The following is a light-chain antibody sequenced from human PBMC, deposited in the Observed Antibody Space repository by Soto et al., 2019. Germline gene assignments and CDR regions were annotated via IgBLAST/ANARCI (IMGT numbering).Light chain of an antibody. CDR1: QGISNY. CDR2: DAS. J-gene: IGKJ4*01. V-gene: IGKV1-17*03. Sequence: DIQMTQSPSAMSASVGDRVTVTCRASQGISNYLARFQQKPGKVPKRLIYDASNLQSGVPSRFSGSGSGTEFTLTISSLQPEVFATYYCLQHSSYPLTFGGGTKVDIK. CDR3: LQHSSYPLT.